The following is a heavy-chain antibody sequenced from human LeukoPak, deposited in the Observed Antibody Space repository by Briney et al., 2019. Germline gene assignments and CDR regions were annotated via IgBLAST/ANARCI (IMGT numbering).Heavy chain of an antibody. J-gene: IGHJ4*02. Sequence: GGSLRLSCAASGFTFSNYGMHWVRQAPGKGLEWVAAMSFDGSNKYYADSVKGRFTISRDNSKNTLYLQMNSLRVEDTAVYYCAKAGAVPGTPVDYWGQGILVTVSS. D-gene: IGHD6-13*01. CDR2: MSFDGSNK. CDR1: GFTFSNYG. V-gene: IGHV3-30*18. CDR3: AKAGAVPGTPVDY.